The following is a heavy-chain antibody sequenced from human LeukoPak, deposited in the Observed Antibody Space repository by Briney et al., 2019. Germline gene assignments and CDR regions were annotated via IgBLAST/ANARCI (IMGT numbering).Heavy chain of an antibody. V-gene: IGHV4-38-2*02. D-gene: IGHD3-10*01. Sequence: PSETLSLTCTVSGYSISSGYFWGWIRQSPGRGLEWIGSIYHTGKTQYTPSLKSRVTISIDTSRNQFSLKLNSVTAADTAVYYCVRSELLWFGGVNSGFDYWGQGTLVTVSS. CDR1: GYSISSGYF. J-gene: IGHJ4*02. CDR3: VRSELLWFGGVNSGFDY. CDR2: IYHTGKT.